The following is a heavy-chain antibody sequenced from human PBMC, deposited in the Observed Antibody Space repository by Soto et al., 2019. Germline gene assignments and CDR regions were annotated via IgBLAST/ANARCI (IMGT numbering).Heavy chain of an antibody. CDR2: IYPGDSDT. Sequence: PGESLKISCKGSGYSFNSYWIGWGRKMPGKGLEWMGTIYPGDSDTRYSPSFQGQVTISADKSISTAYLQWSSLKASDTAMYYCARLGYGGGGEVDYWGQGTLVTVSA. D-gene: IGHD2-15*01. V-gene: IGHV5-51*01. CDR1: GYSFNSYW. J-gene: IGHJ4*02. CDR3: ARLGYGGGGEVDY.